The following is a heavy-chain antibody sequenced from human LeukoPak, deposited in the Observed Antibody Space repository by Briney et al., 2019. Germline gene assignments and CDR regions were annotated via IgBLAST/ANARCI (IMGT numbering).Heavy chain of an antibody. Sequence: PGGSLRLSCAASGFTFSSYEMNWVRQAPGKGLEWVSSISSSSSYIYYADSVKGRFTILRDNAKNSVYLQMNSLRAEDTAVYYCVTHEVTVITRSTFDNWGQGTLVTVSS. V-gene: IGHV3-21*06. J-gene: IGHJ4*02. CDR1: GFTFSSYE. CDR2: ISSSSSYI. CDR3: VTHEVTVITRSTFDN. D-gene: IGHD4-23*01.